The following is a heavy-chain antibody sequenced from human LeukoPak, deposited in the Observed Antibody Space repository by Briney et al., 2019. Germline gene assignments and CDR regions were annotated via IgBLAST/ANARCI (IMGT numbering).Heavy chain of an antibody. V-gene: IGHV1-2*02. CDR3: ARGMSSGWFDC. CDR2: INPNSGGT. D-gene: IGHD6-19*01. CDR1: VYTFTGYY. J-gene: IGHJ5*01. Sequence: ASMKVSCKASVYTFTGYYIHWVRQAPGQGLEWMGWINPNSGGTNYAQKFQGRVTMTSDTSVSTTYMGLSRLRSDDTAVYYCARGMSSGWFDCWGQGTLVTVSS.